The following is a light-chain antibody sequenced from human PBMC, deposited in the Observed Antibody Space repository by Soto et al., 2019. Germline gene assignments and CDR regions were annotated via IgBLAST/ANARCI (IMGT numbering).Light chain of an antibody. CDR1: SGSIDSNY. V-gene: IGLV6-57*03. J-gene: IGLJ3*02. Sequence: FMLTQPHSVSESPGKKVTISCTRTSGSIDSNYVQWYQQRPGSAPTIVIYEDNQRPSGVPDRFSGSIDSSSNSASLTISGLKTEDEADYYCQSVDTAVVFGGGTKLTVL. CDR2: EDN. CDR3: QSVDTAVV.